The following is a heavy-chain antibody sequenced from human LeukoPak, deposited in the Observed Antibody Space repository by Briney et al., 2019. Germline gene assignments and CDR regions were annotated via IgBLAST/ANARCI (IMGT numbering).Heavy chain of an antibody. V-gene: IGHV3-23*01. CDR1: GFTFSSYA. J-gene: IGHJ4*02. CDR3: AKGPRVVTAIYYFDY. D-gene: IGHD2-21*02. Sequence: PGGSLRLSCAASGFTFSSYAMNWVRQAPGKGLEWVSTISGSIGSTYYADSVKGRFTISRDNSKNTLYLQMNSLRAEDTAVYYCAKGPRVVTAIYYFDYWGQGTLVTVSS. CDR2: ISGSIGST.